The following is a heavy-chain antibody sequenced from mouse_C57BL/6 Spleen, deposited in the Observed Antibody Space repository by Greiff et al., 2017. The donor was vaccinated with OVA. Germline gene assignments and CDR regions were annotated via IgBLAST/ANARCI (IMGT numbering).Heavy chain of an antibody. J-gene: IGHJ4*01. V-gene: IGHV1-50*01. CDR2: IDPSDSYT. CDR1: GYTFTSYW. Sequence: VQLQQSGAELVKPGASVKLSCKASGYTFTSYWMQWVKQRPGQGLEWIGEIDPSDSYTNYNQKFKGKATLTVDTSSSTAYMQLSSLTSEDSAVYYCARTFGSSPLAMDYWGQGTSVTVSS. CDR3: ARTFGSSPLAMDY. D-gene: IGHD1-1*01.